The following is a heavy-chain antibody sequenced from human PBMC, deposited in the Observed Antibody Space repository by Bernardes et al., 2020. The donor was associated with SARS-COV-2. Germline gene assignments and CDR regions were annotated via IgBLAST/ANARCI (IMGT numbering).Heavy chain of an antibody. CDR2: IIGSGGST. D-gene: IGHD3-22*01. CDR1: GFTFSSYA. J-gene: IGHJ1*01. Sequence: GGSLRLSCAASGFTFSSYAMSWVRQAPGKGLEWVSAIIGSGGSTYYADSVKGRFTISRDNSKNTLYLQMNSLRAEDTAVYYCAKDVAYYYDSSGNEYFQHWGQGTLVTVSS. V-gene: IGHV3-23*01. CDR3: AKDVAYYYDSSGNEYFQH.